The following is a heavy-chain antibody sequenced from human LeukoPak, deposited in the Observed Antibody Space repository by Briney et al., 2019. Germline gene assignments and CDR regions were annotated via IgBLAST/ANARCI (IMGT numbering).Heavy chain of an antibody. Sequence: SETLSLTCTVSGGSISSYYWSWIRQPPGKGLEWIGYIYYSGSTNYNPSLKSRVTISVDTSKNQFSLKLSSVTAADTAVYYCARGGSYLTFDYWGQGTQVTVSS. D-gene: IGHD1-26*01. CDR3: ARGGSYLTFDY. CDR1: GGSISSYY. J-gene: IGHJ4*02. V-gene: IGHV4-59*01. CDR2: IYYSGST.